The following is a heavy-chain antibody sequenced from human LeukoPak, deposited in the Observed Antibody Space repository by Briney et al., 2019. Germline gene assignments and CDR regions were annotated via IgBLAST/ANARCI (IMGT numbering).Heavy chain of an antibody. Sequence: PSETLSLTCTVSGGSISSSSYYWAWIRQPPGKGLEWIGSIHYSGSTYYNPSLQSRVTISIDTSKNQFSLKLRFVTAADTAVYYCARDGGLGFGDLPGGFDPWGQGTLVTVSS. J-gene: IGHJ5*02. CDR1: GGSISSSSYY. V-gene: IGHV4-39*07. D-gene: IGHD3-10*01. CDR2: IHYSGST. CDR3: ARDGGLGFGDLPGGFDP.